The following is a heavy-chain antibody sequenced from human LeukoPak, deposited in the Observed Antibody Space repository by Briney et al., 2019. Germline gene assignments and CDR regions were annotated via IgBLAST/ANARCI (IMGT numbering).Heavy chain of an antibody. CDR3: AQGGYSSSWSRRDKSYFDY. D-gene: IGHD6-13*01. J-gene: IGHJ4*02. CDR2: ISGSGGST. Sequence: GGSLRLSCVASGFTFSNHWMNWVRQAPGKGLEWVSAISGSGGSTYYADSVKGRFTISRDNSKNTLYLQMNSLRAEDTAVSYCAQGGYSSSWSRRDKSYFDYWGQGTLVTVSS. V-gene: IGHV3-23*01. CDR1: GFTFSNHW.